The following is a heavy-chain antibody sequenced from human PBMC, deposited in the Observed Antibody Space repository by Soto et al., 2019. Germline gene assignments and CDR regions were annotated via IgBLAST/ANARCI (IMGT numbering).Heavy chain of an antibody. CDR2: IYYRGTT. D-gene: IGHD6-13*01. J-gene: IGHJ4*02. CDR3: ARGIFLATAAAYFDY. V-gene: IGHV4-31*03. Sequence: QVQLLESGPGLVKPSQTLSLTCSVSGGSINRAGYYWTWLRQLPGKGLEWLGYIYYRGTTYSNPSLTSRITISMGTSENQFSLKVSYVTAADTAVYYCARGIFLATAAAYFDYWGQGTLVTVSS. CDR1: GGSINRAGYY.